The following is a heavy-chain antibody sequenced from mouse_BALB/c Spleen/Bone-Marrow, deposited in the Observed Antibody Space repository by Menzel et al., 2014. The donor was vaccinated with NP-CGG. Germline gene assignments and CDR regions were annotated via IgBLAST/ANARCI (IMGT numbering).Heavy chain of an antibody. Sequence: QVQLQQSGPGLVAPSQSLSITCTVSGFSLTDYGVNWVRQPPGKGLEWLGMIWGDGRTDYNSALKSRPSISKDNSKSQVFLKMNSLQTDDTARYYCARNYYDSSFYFDYWGQGTTLTVSS. D-gene: IGHD1-1*01. J-gene: IGHJ2*01. CDR1: GFSLTDYG. V-gene: IGHV2-6-7*01. CDR2: IWGDGRT. CDR3: ARNYYDSSFYFDY.